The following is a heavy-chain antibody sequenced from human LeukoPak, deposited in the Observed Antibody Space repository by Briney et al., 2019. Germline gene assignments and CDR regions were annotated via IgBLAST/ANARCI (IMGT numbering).Heavy chain of an antibody. CDR1: GYTFTSYD. CDR2: MNPNSGNT. D-gene: IGHD6-13*01. J-gene: IGHJ4*02. Sequence: GASVKVSCKASGYTFTSYDIHWVRQATGQGLEWMGWMNPNSGNTGYAQKFQGRVTMTRNTSISTAYMELSSLRSEDTAVYYCARVMRRVGYSSSWYGYWGQGTLVTVSS. V-gene: IGHV1-8*01. CDR3: ARVMRRVGYSSSWYGY.